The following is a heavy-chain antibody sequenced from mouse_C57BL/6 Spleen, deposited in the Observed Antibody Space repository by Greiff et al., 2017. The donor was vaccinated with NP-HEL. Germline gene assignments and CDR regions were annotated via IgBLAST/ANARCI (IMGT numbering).Heavy chain of an antibody. CDR1: GYAFTNYL. CDR3: GRRGVYYYALDD. Sequence: VQLQQSGAELVRPGTSVKVSCTASGYAFTNYLIAWVQQRPGQGLEWIGVINPGSGGTYYHEKFKGRSTLTADNSSSTAYMQLSSLTSEDAAVYFCGRRGVYYYALDDWGQGTSVTVSS. J-gene: IGHJ4*01. V-gene: IGHV1-54*01. CDR2: INPGSGGT.